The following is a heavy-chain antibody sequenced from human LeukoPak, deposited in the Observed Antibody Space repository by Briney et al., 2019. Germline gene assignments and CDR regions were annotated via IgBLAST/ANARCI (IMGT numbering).Heavy chain of an antibody. Sequence: GGSLRLSCAASGFTVSSDYMNWVRQAPGKGLERVSVIQSGGTTYYADSVKGRFTISRDNSKNTLYLQMNSLKAEDTAVYYCARETAMGQFENWGQGTLVTVSS. D-gene: IGHD5-18*01. CDR1: GFTVSSDY. V-gene: IGHV3-53*01. CDR3: ARETAMGQFEN. J-gene: IGHJ4*02. CDR2: IQSGGTT.